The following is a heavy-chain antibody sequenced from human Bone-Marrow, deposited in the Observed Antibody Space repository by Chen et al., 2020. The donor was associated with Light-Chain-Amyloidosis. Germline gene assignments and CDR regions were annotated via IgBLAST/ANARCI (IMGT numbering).Heavy chain of an antibody. Sequence: QVQLQESGPGLVKPSQTLSLTCTVPGGSISRGDYYWSWIRQSPGKGLEWIGCISKSGTSYHNPSLASRLTMSVDRSENQFSLKLSSVTAADTAVYYCARNSFESDDYYYYGILDYWGQGTLVTVSS. CDR3: ARNSFESDDYYYYGILDY. V-gene: IGHV4-30-4*01. J-gene: IGHJ4*02. CDR2: ISKSGTS. D-gene: IGHD3-22*01. CDR1: GGSISRGDYY.